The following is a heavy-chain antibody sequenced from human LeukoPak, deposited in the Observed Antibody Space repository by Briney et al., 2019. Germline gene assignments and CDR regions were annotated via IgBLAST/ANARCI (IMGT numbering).Heavy chain of an antibody. CDR3: ARRYYGSSSFDY. V-gene: IGHV4-39*01. CDR1: GGSISSSSFH. J-gene: IGHJ4*02. D-gene: IGHD3-10*01. CDR2: IYYSGSS. Sequence: PSGTLSLTCTVSGGSISSSSFHWGWIRQPPGKGLEWIGSIYYSGSSYYNPSLKSRVTISLDTSKNQFSLKLSSVTAADTAVYYCARRYYGSSSFDYWGQGTLVTVSS.